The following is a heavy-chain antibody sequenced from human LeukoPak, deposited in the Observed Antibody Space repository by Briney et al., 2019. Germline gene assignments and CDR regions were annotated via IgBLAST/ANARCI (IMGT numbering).Heavy chain of an antibody. V-gene: IGHV4-39*07. CDR2: IFHSGNS. CDR1: GGSIRSRSYY. J-gene: IGHJ5*02. Sequence: SETLSLTCTVSGGSIRSRSYYWGWIRQSPGKGLEWIGSIFHSGNSYYNPTLKSRVTISIDTSKNLFSLKLNSVTAADTAVYYCARLSPNVLSWTTSWFDPWGQGTLITVSS. D-gene: IGHD3/OR15-3a*01. CDR3: ARLSPNVLSWTTSWFDP.